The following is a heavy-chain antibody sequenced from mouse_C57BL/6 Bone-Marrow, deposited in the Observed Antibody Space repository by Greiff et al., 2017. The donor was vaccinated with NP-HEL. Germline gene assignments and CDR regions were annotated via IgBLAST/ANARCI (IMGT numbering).Heavy chain of an antibody. Sequence: VQLQQSGPELVKPGASVKISCKASGYTFTDYYMNWVKQSHGKSLEWIGDINPNNGGTSYNQKFKGKATLTVDKSSSTAYMELRSLTSEDSAVYYCARGREGMDYWGQGTSVTVSS. V-gene: IGHV1-26*01. CDR1: GYTFTDYY. CDR2: INPNNGGT. CDR3: ARGREGMDY. J-gene: IGHJ4*01.